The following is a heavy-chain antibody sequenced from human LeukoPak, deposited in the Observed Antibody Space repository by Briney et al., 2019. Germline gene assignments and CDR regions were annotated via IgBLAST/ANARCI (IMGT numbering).Heavy chain of an antibody. V-gene: IGHV3-23*01. J-gene: IGHJ3*02. CDR1: GFTFSSYA. CDR2: ITGSGGRT. CDR3: AKGHHRDGYDAFDI. Sequence: SGGSLRLSCAASGFTFSSYAMNWVRQAPGKGLEWVSAITGSGGRTYYADSVKGRFTISRDNSKNTLYLQMNSLRAEDTAIYYCAKGHHRDGYDAFDIWGQGTVVTVSS. D-gene: IGHD5-24*01.